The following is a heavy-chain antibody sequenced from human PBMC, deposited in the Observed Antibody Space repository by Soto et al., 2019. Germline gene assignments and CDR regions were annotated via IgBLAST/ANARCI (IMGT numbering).Heavy chain of an antibody. CDR1: GGTFSSYA. CDR2: IIPIFGTA. J-gene: IGHJ6*02. D-gene: IGHD5-12*01. Sequence: QVQLVQSGAEVKKPGSSVKVSCKASGGTFSSYAISWVRQAPGQGLEWMGGIIPIFGTANYAQKFQGRVTITADESTSTAYMELSSLRSEDTAVYYCARDDAVDTMGDNYYYGMDVWGQGTTVTVSS. CDR3: ARDDAVDTMGDNYYYGMDV. V-gene: IGHV1-69*01.